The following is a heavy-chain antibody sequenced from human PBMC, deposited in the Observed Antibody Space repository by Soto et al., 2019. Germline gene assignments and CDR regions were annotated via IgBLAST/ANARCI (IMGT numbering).Heavy chain of an antibody. CDR2: IRHGGGKT. Sequence: PGGSLRLSGAACGFTVSSYVMSWVRQTPGKGLEWVANIRHGGGKTYYVDSVKGRFTISRDNAKNSLYLQMNSLRAEDTAVYYCARDAGYCSSTSCYYYYYMDVWGKGTTVTVSS. CDR1: GFTVSSYV. D-gene: IGHD2-2*01. J-gene: IGHJ6*03. CDR3: ARDAGYCSSTSCYYYYYMDV. V-gene: IGHV3-7*01.